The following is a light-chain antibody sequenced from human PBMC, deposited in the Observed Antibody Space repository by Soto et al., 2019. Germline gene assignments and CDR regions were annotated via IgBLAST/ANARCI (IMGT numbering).Light chain of an antibody. CDR1: PSVSSN. Sequence: EIVMTQSPGTPSVSPGERATLSCRASPSVSSNLAWYQQKPGQAPRLLIYGASTRATGIPARFSGSGSGTEFTLTISSLQSEDFAVYYCQQYNNWPPWTFGQGTKVDIK. V-gene: IGKV3-15*01. CDR2: GAS. CDR3: QQYNNWPPWT. J-gene: IGKJ1*01.